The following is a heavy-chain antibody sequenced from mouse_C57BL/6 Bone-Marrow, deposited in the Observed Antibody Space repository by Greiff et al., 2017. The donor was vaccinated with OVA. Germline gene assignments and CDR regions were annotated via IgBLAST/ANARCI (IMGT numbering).Heavy chain of an antibody. V-gene: IGHV1-18*01. CDR3: ARSERPVYFDC. CDR2: INPNNGGP. CDR1: GYTFTDYN. Sequence: EVQLQQSGPELVKPGASVKIPCKASGYTFTDYNMDWVKQSHGKSLEWIGDINPNNGGPIYNQKFKGKATLTVDKSSSTAYMELRSLTSEDTAVYYCARSERPVYFDCWGQGTTLTVSS. J-gene: IGHJ2*01.